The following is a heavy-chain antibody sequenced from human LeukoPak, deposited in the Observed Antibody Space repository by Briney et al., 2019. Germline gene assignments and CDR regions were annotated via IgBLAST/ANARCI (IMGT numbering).Heavy chain of an antibody. Sequence: PSETLSLTCTVSGGSISSSSYYWGWIRQPPGKGLEWIGSIYYSGSTYYNPSLKSRVTISVDTSKNQFSLKLSSVTAADTAVYYCARDGRTHYYDSSGYYYYYYMDVWGKGTTVTVSS. D-gene: IGHD3-22*01. J-gene: IGHJ6*03. CDR3: ARDGRTHYYDSSGYYYYYYMDV. CDR1: GGSISSSSYY. CDR2: IYYSGST. V-gene: IGHV4-39*07.